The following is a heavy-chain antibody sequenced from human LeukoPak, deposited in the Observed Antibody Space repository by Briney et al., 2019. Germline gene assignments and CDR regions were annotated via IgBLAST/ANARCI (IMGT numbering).Heavy chain of an antibody. Sequence: PGRSLRLSCAASGFTFSSYAMHWVRQAPGKGLGWVAVISYDGSNKYYADSVKGRFTISRDNSKNTLCLQMNSLRAEDTAVYYCARTLLEFMVRGVISDYWGQGTLVTVSS. CDR3: ARTLLEFMVRGVISDY. J-gene: IGHJ4*02. CDR2: ISYDGSNK. V-gene: IGHV3-30-3*01. CDR1: GFTFSSYA. D-gene: IGHD3-10*01.